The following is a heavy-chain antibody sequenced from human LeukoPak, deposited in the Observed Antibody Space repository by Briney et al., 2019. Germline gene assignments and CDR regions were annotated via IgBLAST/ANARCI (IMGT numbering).Heavy chain of an antibody. D-gene: IGHD6-19*01. CDR2: ISGSGGST. J-gene: IGHJ4*02. CDR3: AKEGSSGWYSMDY. CDR1: GFTFSSYW. Sequence: PGGSLRLSCAASGFTFSSYWMTWVRQAPGKGLEWVSAISGSGGSTYYADSVKGRFTISRDNSKNTLYLQMNSLRAEDTAVYYCAKEGSSGWYSMDYWGQGTLVTVSS. V-gene: IGHV3-23*01.